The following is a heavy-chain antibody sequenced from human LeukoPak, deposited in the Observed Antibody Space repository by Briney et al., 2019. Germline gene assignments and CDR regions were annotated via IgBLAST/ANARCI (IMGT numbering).Heavy chain of an antibody. V-gene: IGHV3-23*01. D-gene: IGHD6-13*01. CDR3: ARRRGTVAGYYYYMDV. CDR1: GFTFSNYA. CDR2: IGYTGVNA. J-gene: IGHJ6*03. Sequence: GGSLRLSCAASGFTFSNYAMTWVRQAPGKGLEWVSFIGYTGVNAFYADSVKGRFTVSRDNSKNTLYLHMSSLRAEDTALYYCARRRGTVAGYYYYMDVWGKGTTVTVSS.